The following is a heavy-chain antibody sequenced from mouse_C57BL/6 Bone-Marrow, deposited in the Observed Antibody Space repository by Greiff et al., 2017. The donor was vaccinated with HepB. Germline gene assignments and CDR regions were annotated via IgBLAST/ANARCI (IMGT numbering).Heavy chain of an antibody. J-gene: IGHJ3*01. CDR1: GFTFSSYG. CDR3: ARDYYGSPAWFAY. V-gene: IGHV5-6*01. D-gene: IGHD1-1*01. CDR2: ISSGGSYT. Sequence: EVKLVESGGDLVKPGGSLKLSCAASGFTFSSYGMSWVRQTPDKRLEWVATISSGGSYTYYPDSVKGRFTISRDNAKNTLYLQMSSLKSEDTAMYYCARDYYGSPAWFAYWGQGTLVTVSA.